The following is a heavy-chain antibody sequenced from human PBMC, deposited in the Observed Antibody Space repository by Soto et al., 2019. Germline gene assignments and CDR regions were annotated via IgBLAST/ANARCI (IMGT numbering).Heavy chain of an antibody. V-gene: IGHV1-18*01. J-gene: IGHJ6*02. D-gene: IGHD3-9*01. CDR1: GYTFSMSG. Sequence: ASVKVSCKSSGYTFSMSGISWVRQAPGQGLEWMGWISGYNGNTNYEQKFQDRVTMTTDTTTNTLFLQMNRLRAEDTAEYYCARVVRYFDTPYGMDVWGHGTTVTVSS. CDR2: ISGYNGNT. CDR3: ARVVRYFDTPYGMDV.